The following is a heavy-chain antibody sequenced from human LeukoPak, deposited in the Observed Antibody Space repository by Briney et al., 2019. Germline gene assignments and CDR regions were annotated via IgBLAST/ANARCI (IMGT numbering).Heavy chain of an antibody. J-gene: IGHJ4*02. CDR1: GYRFKEYW. CDR3: AKQTMGVRGGEWDY. V-gene: IGHV5-51*01. Sequence: GESLRISCKGSGYRFKEYWIGWVRQMPGKGLEWMGIIYPDDSDIRYSPSFQGQVTISADRSISIAYLQWSSLKASDTAMYYCAKQTMGVRGGEWDYWGQRTLVTVSS. CDR2: IYPDDSDI. D-gene: IGHD3-10*01.